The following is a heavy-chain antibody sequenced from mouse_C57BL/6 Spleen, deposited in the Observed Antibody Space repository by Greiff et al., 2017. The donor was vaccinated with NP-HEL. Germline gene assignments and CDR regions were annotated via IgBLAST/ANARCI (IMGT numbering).Heavy chain of an antibody. V-gene: IGHV5-4*01. CDR3: AREGYYYGSSYGFAY. Sequence: DVHLVESGGGLVKPGGSLKLSCAASGFTFSSYAMSWVRQTPEKRLEWVATISDGGSYTYYPDNVKGRFTISRDNAKNNLYLQMSHLKSEDTAMYYCAREGYYYGSSYGFAYWGQGTLVTVSA. D-gene: IGHD1-1*01. CDR2: ISDGGSYT. J-gene: IGHJ3*01. CDR1: GFTFSSYA.